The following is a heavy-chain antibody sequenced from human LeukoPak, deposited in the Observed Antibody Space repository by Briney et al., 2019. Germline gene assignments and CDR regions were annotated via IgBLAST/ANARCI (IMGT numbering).Heavy chain of an antibody. CDR1: GFTFSSYS. Sequence: GGSLRLSCAASGFTFSSYSMNWVRQAPGKGLEWVSSISSSSSYIYYADSVKGRFTISRDNAKNSLYLQMNSLRAEDTAVYYCARDKFPNPELGELSLYPLDYWGQGTLVTVSS. CDR3: ARDKFPNPELGELSLYPLDY. D-gene: IGHD3-16*02. V-gene: IGHV3-21*01. J-gene: IGHJ4*02. CDR2: ISSSSSYI.